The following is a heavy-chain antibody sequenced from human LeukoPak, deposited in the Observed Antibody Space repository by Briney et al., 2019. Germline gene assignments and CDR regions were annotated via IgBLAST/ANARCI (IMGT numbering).Heavy chain of an antibody. CDR2: IVVGSGNT. V-gene: IGHV1-58*01. Sequence: VASVKVSCKASGFTFTSSAVQWVRQARGQRLEWIGWIVVGSGNTNYAQKFQERVTITRDMSTSTAYMELSSLRSEDTAVYYCAADRWYSRAFDYWGQGTLVTVPS. CDR3: AADRWYSRAFDY. CDR1: GFTFTSSA. J-gene: IGHJ4*02. D-gene: IGHD6-13*01.